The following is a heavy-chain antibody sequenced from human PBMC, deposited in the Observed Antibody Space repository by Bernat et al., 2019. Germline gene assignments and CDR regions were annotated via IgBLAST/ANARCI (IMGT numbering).Heavy chain of an antibody. V-gene: IGHV1-69*08. CDR3: ARDIPLGSGLQSDAFDI. D-gene: IGHD3-3*01. Sequence: QVQLVQSGAEVKKPGSSVKVSCKASGGTFSSYTISWVRQAPGQGLEWMGRIIPILGIANYAQKSQGRVTITADKSTSTAYMELSSLRSEDTAVYYCARDIPLGSGLQSDAFDIWGQGTMVTVSS. J-gene: IGHJ3*02. CDR2: IIPILGIA. CDR1: GGTFSSYT.